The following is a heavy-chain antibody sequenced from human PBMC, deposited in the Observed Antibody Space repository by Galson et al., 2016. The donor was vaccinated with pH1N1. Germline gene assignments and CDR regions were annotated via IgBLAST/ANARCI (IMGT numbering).Heavy chain of an antibody. V-gene: IGHV1-69*10. Sequence: SVKVSCKASRGTFSNYVINWVRQAPGQGLEWMGGIIPLLGTGYNARNFQGRFTITADKSTSTTYMELNSLTSEDTALYFCARDGGRAGAFDIWGPGTMVTVSS. J-gene: IGHJ3*02. D-gene: IGHD6-25*01. CDR2: IIPLLGTG. CDR1: RGTFSNYV. CDR3: ARDGGRAGAFDI.